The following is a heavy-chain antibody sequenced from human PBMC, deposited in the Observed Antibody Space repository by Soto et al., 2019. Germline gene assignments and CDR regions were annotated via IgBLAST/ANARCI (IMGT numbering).Heavy chain of an antibody. V-gene: IGHV4-39*01. CDR3: ARNWNLALVPAAYFDS. D-gene: IGHD2-2*01. J-gene: IGHJ4*02. CDR2: VYYTGTT. CDR1: NFSVLTSIYY. Sequence: SETLSLTCTVSNFSVLTSIYYWAWIRQPPGKGLEWVGTVYYTGTTYYNPSLQSRVTISVDTSKNQFSLNLNSVTAADTAVYYCARNWNLALVPAAYFDSWGQGTLVTVSS.